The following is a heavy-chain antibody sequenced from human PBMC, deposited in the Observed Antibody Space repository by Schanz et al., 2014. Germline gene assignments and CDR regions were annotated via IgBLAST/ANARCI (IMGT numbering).Heavy chain of an antibody. CDR1: TFTFDHYA. J-gene: IGHJ4*02. Sequence: EVQLLESGGGLVQPGGSLRLSCSASTFTFDHYAMTWVRQAPGKGLQWVARIKSKTDGGTRDYAAPVKGRFTISTDDSKNAVYLQMNSLQTEDTAVYYCTADLWFGAVWGVWWGQGTLVTVSS. V-gene: IGHV3-15*01. D-gene: IGHD3-10*01. CDR2: IKSKTDGGTR. CDR3: TADLWFGAVWGVW.